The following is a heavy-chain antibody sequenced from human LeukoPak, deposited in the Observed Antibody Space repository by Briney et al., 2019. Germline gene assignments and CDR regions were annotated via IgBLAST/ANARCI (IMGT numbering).Heavy chain of an antibody. V-gene: IGHV1-2*02. D-gene: IGHD2-15*01. CDR3: ASGGYCSGGSCYPGYYYYYYMDV. Sequence: ASVTVSCKASGYTFTGYYMHWVRQAPGQGLEWMGWINPNSGGTNYAQKFQGRVTMTRDTSISTAYMELSRLRSDDTAVYYCASGGYCSGGSCYPGYYYYYYMDVWGKGTTVTVSS. CDR2: INPNSGGT. J-gene: IGHJ6*03. CDR1: GYTFTGYY.